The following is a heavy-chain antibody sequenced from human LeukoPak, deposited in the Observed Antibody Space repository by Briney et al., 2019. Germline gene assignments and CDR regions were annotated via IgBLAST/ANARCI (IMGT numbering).Heavy chain of an antibody. Sequence: PGGSLRLSCAASGFTFSSYWMSWVRQAPGKGLEWVANIKQDGSEKYYVDSVKGRFTISRDNAKNSLYLQMNSLRAEDTAVYYCARAPYYYDSSGYSQFDYWGQGTLVTVSS. CDR3: ARAPYYYDSSGYSQFDY. D-gene: IGHD3-22*01. V-gene: IGHV3-7*01. CDR1: GFTFSSYW. CDR2: IKQDGSEK. J-gene: IGHJ4*02.